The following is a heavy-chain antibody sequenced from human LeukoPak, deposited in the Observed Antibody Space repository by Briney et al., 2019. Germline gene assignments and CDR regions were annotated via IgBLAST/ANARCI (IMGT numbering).Heavy chain of an antibody. Sequence: SETLSHTCTVSVSSISSYNWSWIRHPPGRGVERIGYIYYSVSTNYNTSLTSRVPISLDTSKTQFSLIRSCVTSPRTALYSCAGRNYYDSSGYNNSWAQGTLVTFSS. V-gene: IGHV4-59*01. CDR2: IYYSVST. D-gene: IGHD3-22*01. CDR3: AGRNYYDSSGYNNS. CDR1: VSSISSYN. J-gene: IGHJ4*02.